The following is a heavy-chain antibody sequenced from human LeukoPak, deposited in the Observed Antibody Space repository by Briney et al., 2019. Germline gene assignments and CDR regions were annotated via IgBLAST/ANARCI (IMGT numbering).Heavy chain of an antibody. Sequence: GESLNISCKGSGYSFTSYWIGWVRQMPGKGLEWMGIIYPGDSDTRYSPSFQGQVTISADKSISTAYLQWSSLKASDTAMYYCARLGNVDTAMVNWFDPWGQGTLVTVSS. CDR3: ARLGNVDTAMVNWFDP. V-gene: IGHV5-51*01. CDR1: GYSFTSYW. D-gene: IGHD5-18*01. CDR2: IYPGDSDT. J-gene: IGHJ5*02.